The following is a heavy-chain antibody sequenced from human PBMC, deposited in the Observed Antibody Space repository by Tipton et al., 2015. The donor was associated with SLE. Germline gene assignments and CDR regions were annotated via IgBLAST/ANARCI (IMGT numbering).Heavy chain of an antibody. J-gene: IGHJ4*02. CDR3: ARPDLI. Sequence: TLSLTCSVSGNSITSSQYWGWIRQPPGKGLEWIGYFYFSSSTYYNPSLKSRVTISVDTSKNQLSLNLNPVTAAETAVYYCARPDLIWSQGTQVTVSS. CDR2: FYFSSST. D-gene: IGHD1-14*01. CDR1: GNSITSSQY. V-gene: IGHV4-28*01.